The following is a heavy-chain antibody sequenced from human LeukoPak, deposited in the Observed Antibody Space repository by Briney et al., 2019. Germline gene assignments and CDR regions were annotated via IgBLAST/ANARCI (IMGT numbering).Heavy chain of an antibody. D-gene: IGHD6-13*01. J-gene: IGHJ4*02. Sequence: GGSLRLSCAASGFTFSDYWIHWVRQAPGKGLVWVSRISTDGSITTYADSVKGRFTISRDNAKNTLYLQMNSLRVEDTAVYYCARDKFGRAAVDWGQGALVTVSS. CDR3: ARDKFGRAAVD. V-gene: IGHV3-74*01. CDR2: ISTDGSIT. CDR1: GFTFSDYW.